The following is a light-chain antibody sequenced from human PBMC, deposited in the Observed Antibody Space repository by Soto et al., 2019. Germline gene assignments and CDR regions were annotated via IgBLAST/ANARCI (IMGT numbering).Light chain of an antibody. Sequence: QSALTQPASVSGSPGQSITISCTGTRSDVGDYNSLSWYQQYPGNAPKLMIYDVSNRPSXVXXXXXASKSGNTASLTVSGXXXXXXXXXXCWSYTTNTTLGVFGTGTKVTVL. CDR3: WSYTTNTTLGV. V-gene: IGLV2-14*01. J-gene: IGLJ1*01. CDR1: RSDVGDYNS. CDR2: DVS.